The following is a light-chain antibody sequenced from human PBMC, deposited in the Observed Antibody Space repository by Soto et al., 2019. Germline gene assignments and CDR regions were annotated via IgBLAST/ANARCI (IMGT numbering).Light chain of an antibody. V-gene: IGKV3-11*01. J-gene: IGKJ2*01. Sequence: EIVLTHSPATLSLSPGERATLSCRASQSVSSYLAWYQQKPGQAPRLLIYDASNRATGIPARFSGSGSGTDFTLTISSLEPEDFAVHYCQQRSNWQGVTFGQGTKLEIK. CDR1: QSVSSY. CDR3: QQRSNWQGVT. CDR2: DAS.